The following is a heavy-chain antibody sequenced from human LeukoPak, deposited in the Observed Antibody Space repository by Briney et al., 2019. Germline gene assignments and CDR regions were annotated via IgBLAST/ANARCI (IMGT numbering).Heavy chain of an antibody. D-gene: IGHD1-7*01. CDR2: MNPNSGNT. Sequence: ASVKVSCKASGYTFTSYDINWVRQATGQGLEWMGWMNPNSGNTGYAQKFQGRVTITRNTSISTAYMELSRLRSDDTAVYYCARDPGRKLELYYYYMDVWGKGTTVTVSS. CDR3: ARDPGRKLELYYYYMDV. J-gene: IGHJ6*03. V-gene: IGHV1-8*03. CDR1: GYTFTSYD.